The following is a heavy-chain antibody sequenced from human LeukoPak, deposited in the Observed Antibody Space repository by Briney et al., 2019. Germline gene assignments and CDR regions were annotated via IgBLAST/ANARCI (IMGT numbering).Heavy chain of an antibody. CDR2: IYHSGST. J-gene: IGHJ5*02. CDR1: GGSISSGGYY. D-gene: IGHD6-6*01. CDR3: ARRATSSSSFWFDP. V-gene: IGHV4-30-2*01. Sequence: PQTLSLTCTVSGGSISSGGYYWSWIRQPPGKGLEWIGYIYHSGSTYYNPSLKSRVTISVDRSKNQFSLKLSSVTAADTAVYYCARRATSSSSFWFDPWGQGTLVTVSS.